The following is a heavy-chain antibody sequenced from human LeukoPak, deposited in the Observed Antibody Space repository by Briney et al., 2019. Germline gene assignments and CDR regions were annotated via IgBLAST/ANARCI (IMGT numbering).Heavy chain of an antibody. CDR1: GFTFSSYA. D-gene: IGHD3-22*01. CDR2: ISYDGSNK. Sequence: GGSLRLSCAASGFTFSSYAMHRVRQAPGKGLEWVAVISYDGSNKYYADSVKGRFTISRDNSKNTLYLQMNSLRAEDTAVYYCARDEVTMKAFQHWGQGTLVTVSS. J-gene: IGHJ1*01. CDR3: ARDEVTMKAFQH. V-gene: IGHV3-30-3*01.